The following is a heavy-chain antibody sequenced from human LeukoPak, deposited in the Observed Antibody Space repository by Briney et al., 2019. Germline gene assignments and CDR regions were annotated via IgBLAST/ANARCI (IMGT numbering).Heavy chain of an antibody. Sequence: ASVKVSCKASGYTFTGYYMHWVRQAPGQGLEWMGWINPNSGGTNYAQKFQGRVTMTRDTSISTAYVELSRLRSDDTAVYYCARGIAVAGMSDVSQNDYWGQGTLVTVSS. CDR1: GYTFTGYY. CDR2: INPNSGGT. D-gene: IGHD6-19*01. CDR3: ARGIAVAGMSDVSQNDY. V-gene: IGHV1-2*02. J-gene: IGHJ4*02.